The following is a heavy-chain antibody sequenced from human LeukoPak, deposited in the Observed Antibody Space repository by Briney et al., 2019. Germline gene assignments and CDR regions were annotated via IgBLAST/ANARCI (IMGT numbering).Heavy chain of an antibody. CDR3: AREGDGYVRYFDY. D-gene: IGHD5-24*01. V-gene: IGHV4-61*01. J-gene: IGHJ4*02. CDR1: GGSVSSGSYY. CDR2: IYYSGST. Sequence: SKTLSLTCTVSGGSVSSGSYYWSWIRQPPGKGLEWIGYIYYSGSTNYNPSLKSRVTISVDTSKNQFSLKLSSVTAADTAVYYCAREGDGYVRYFDYWGQGTLVTVSS.